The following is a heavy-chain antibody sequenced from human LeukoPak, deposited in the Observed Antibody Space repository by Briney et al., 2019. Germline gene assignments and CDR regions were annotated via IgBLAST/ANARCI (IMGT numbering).Heavy chain of an antibody. CDR1: GGPISSYY. V-gene: IGHV4-59*01. J-gene: IGHJ4*02. Sequence: PSETLSLTCTVSGGPISSYYWSWIRQPPGKGLEWIGYIYYSGSTNYNPSLKSRVPISVDTSKNQFSLKLSSVTAADTGVYYCAGGGVWFGELSGYFDYWGQGTLVTVSS. D-gene: IGHD3-10*01. CDR2: IYYSGST. CDR3: AGGGVWFGELSGYFDY.